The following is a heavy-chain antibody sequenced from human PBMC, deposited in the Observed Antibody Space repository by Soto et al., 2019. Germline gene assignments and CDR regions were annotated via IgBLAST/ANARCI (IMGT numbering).Heavy chain of an antibody. CDR3: TRHSWGFSYDSVDF. V-gene: IGHV3-73*02. J-gene: IGHJ4*02. CDR2: IRSKPNSYAT. CDR1: GFTFTGSA. Sequence: EVQLVESGGGLVQPGGSLKLSCAASGFTFTGSAMNWVRQAPGKGLEWVGRIRSKPNSYATAYPASVKGRFTISRDDSKNTAYLQMNSLKTEDTAVYYCTRHSWGFSYDSVDFWGQGTLVTVSS. D-gene: IGHD5-18*01.